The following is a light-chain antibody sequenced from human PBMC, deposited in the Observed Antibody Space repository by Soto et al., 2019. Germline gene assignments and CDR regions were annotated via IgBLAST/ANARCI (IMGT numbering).Light chain of an antibody. V-gene: IGKV3-20*01. Sequence: EIVLTQSPGTLSLSPGQRATLSCRASQSVYSSYLAWYQQNPGQAPRLLIYGTFTRATGIPDRFSGSGSGTDFTLTISRLEPEDSAVYYCQQYGSSPPLTFGGGTKVEIK. J-gene: IGKJ4*01. CDR3: QQYGSSPPLT. CDR2: GTF. CDR1: QSVYSSY.